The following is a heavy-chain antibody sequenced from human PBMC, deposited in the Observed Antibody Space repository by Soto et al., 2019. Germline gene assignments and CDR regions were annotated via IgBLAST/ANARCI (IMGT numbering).Heavy chain of an antibody. CDR2: IYYSGAT. CDR1: GFSISSSTYY. D-gene: IGHD5-12*01. J-gene: IGHJ4*02. Sequence: SETLSLTCLFSGFSISSSTYYLGWIRQPPGKGLEWIGSIYYSGATYYNPSLRSRITISMDRSKNHFSLKLTSVTAADTAIYYCAPVGIGTTTVDYWGQGPLVTVSS. V-gene: IGHV4-39*02. CDR3: APVGIGTTTVDY.